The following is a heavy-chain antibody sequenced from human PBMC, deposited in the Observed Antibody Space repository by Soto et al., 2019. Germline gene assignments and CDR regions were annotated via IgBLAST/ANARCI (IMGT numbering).Heavy chain of an antibody. D-gene: IGHD7-27*01. CDR1: GCSISSGGYY. V-gene: IGHV4-31*03. Sequence: QVQLQESGPGLVKPSQTLSLTCTVSGCSISSGGYYWSWIRQHPGKGLEWIGYIYSSGSTYYNPSLKSRVTISVDTSKNQSSLKLSAVTAADTAAYYCARDTGDWGLTWGQGTLVTVSS. CDR3: ARDTGDWGLT. J-gene: IGHJ4*02. CDR2: IYSSGST.